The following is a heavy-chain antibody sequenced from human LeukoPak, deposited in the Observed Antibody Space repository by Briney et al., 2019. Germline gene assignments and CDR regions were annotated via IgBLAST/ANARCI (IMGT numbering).Heavy chain of an antibody. J-gene: IGHJ5*02. Sequence: PSETLSLTCVVSGASISSGSHYWNWIRQSPGRGLEWIGHIYYRGTTNCTPSLKSRVTISVDTSMNQFSLRLTSVTAADTAVYFCARSFYSSGWYTPLRWFDTWGQGALVTVSS. CDR3: ARSFYSSGWYTPLRWFDT. D-gene: IGHD6-19*01. V-gene: IGHV4-61*01. CDR1: GASISSGSHY. CDR2: IYYRGTT.